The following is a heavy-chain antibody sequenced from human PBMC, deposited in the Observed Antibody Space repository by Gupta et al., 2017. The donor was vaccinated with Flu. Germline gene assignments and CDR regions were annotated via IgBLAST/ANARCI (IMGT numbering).Heavy chain of an antibody. V-gene: IGHV3-9*01. CDR2: ISWNSGSI. D-gene: IGHD2-2*01. CDR3: AKDQGCSSTSCWGYYYGMDV. Sequence: EVQLVESGGGLVQPGRSLRLSCAASGFTFDDYAMHWVRQAPGKGLEWVSGISWNSGSIGYADSVKGRVTISRDNAKNSLYLQMNSLRAEDTALYYCAKDQGCSSTSCWGYYYGMDVWGQGTTVTVSS. CDR1: GFTFDDYA. J-gene: IGHJ6*02.